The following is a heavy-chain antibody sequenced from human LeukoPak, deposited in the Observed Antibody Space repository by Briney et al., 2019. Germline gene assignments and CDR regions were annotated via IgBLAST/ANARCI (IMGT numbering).Heavy chain of an antibody. CDR2: IYWNDDK. D-gene: IGHD4-17*01. Sequence: SGPTLVNPTQTLTLTCTFSGFSLSTSGVGVGWIRQPPGKALEWLALIYWNDDKRYSPSLKSRLTITKDTSKNQVVLTMTNMDPVDTATYYCAHRRSRRPTVTTISHFDYWGQGPLVTVSS. J-gene: IGHJ4*02. CDR3: AHRRSRRPTVTTISHFDY. V-gene: IGHV2-5*01. CDR1: GFSLSTSGVG.